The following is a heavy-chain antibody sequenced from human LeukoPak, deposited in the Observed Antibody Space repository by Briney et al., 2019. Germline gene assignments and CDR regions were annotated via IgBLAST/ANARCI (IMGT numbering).Heavy chain of an antibody. CDR3: AREHKAPFDY. V-gene: IGHV3-7*01. Sequence: GGSLRLSCAASGFAFGSYAMSWVRQAPGKGLEWVANIKEDGSEKYYVDSMKGRFTISRDNAKNSLYLQMNSLRAEDTAVYYCAREHKAPFDYWGQGTLVTVSS. CDR1: GFAFGSYA. J-gene: IGHJ4*02. CDR2: IKEDGSEK.